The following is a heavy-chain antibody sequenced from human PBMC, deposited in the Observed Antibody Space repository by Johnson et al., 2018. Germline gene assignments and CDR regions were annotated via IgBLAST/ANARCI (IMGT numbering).Heavy chain of an antibody. CDR2: IYYSGTI. CDR3: ERGPSVAGVRPLNYYGFGV. D-gene: IGHD6-19*01. V-gene: IGHV4-59*01. Sequence: QVQLQESGPGLVKPSETLSLTCTVSGGSMNNYYWSWIRQSPGKGLEWIGYIYYSGTINYNPSLTNRVTISVATSKNQFSLMLNSVTAAGTAVYYCERGPSVAGVRPLNYYGFGVWGQGTAVTVSS. J-gene: IGHJ6*02. CDR1: GGSMNNYY.